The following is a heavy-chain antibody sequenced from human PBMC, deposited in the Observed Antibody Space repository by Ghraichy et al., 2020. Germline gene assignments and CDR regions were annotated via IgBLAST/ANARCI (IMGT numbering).Heavy chain of an antibody. D-gene: IGHD2-15*01. CDR1: GFTFSSYG. V-gene: IGHV3-33*01. CDR2: IWYDGSNK. Sequence: GGSLRLSCAASGFTFSSYGMHWVRQAPGKGLEWVAVIWYDGSNKYYADSVKGRFTISRDNSKNTLYLQMNSLRAEDTAVYYCASAVEEDPGGDGMDVWGQGTTVTVSS. CDR3: ASAVEEDPGGDGMDV. J-gene: IGHJ6*02.